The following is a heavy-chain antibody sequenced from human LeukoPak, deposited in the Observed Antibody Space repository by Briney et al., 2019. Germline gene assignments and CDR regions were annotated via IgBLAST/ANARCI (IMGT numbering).Heavy chain of an antibody. CDR3: ATMVRGVIPWFDP. D-gene: IGHD3-10*01. V-gene: IGHV4-4*02. Sequence: SGTLSLTCAVSGGSISSSNWWSWVRQPPGKGLEWIGEIYHSGSTSYNPSLKSRVTISVDKSKNQFSLKLSSVTAADTAVYYCATMVRGVIPWFDPWGQGTLVTVSS. CDR2: IYHSGST. CDR1: GGSISSSNW. J-gene: IGHJ5*02.